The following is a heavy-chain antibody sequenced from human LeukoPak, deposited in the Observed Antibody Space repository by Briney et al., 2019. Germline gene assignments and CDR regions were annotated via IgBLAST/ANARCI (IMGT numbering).Heavy chain of an antibody. J-gene: IGHJ4*02. V-gene: IGHV1-69*05. Sequence: ASVKVSCKAFGGSSSSEAISWVRQAPGQGLEWMGGIIPIFGTANYAQKFQGRVTITTDESTSTAYMEVSSLRSEDTAVYYCGRKAGDCGGGSCYSIDYWGQGTLVTVSS. CDR3: GRKAGDCGGGSCYSIDY. CDR2: IIPIFGTA. CDR1: GGSSSSEA. D-gene: IGHD2-15*01.